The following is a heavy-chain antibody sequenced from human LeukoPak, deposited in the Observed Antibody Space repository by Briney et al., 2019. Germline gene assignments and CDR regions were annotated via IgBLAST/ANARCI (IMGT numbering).Heavy chain of an antibody. J-gene: IGHJ4*02. CDR2: INPNSGGT. D-gene: IGHD3-22*01. V-gene: IGHV1-2*02. Sequence: ASVKVSCKASGYTFTGYYMHWVRQAPGQGLEWMGKINPNSGGTNYAQKFQGRVTMTRDTSISTAYMELSRLRSDDTAVYYCASSRTYYYDSSGYLFDCWGQGTLVTVSS. CDR3: ASSRTYYYDSSGYLFDC. CDR1: GYTFTGYY.